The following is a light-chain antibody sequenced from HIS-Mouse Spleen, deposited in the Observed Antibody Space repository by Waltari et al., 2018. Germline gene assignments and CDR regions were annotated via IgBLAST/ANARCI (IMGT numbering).Light chain of an antibody. CDR2: EAS. Sequence: EIVLTQSPATLSLSPGERATLSSRASQRVSSYLAWYQQKPGQAPRLLIYEASNRATGIPARFSGSGSGTDFTLTISSLEPEDFAVYYCQQRSNWPYTFGQGTKLEIK. V-gene: IGKV3-11*01. CDR1: QRVSSY. J-gene: IGKJ2*01. CDR3: QQRSNWPYT.